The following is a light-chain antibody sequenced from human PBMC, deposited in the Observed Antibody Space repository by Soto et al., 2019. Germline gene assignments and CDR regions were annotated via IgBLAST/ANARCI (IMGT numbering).Light chain of an antibody. J-gene: IGLJ2*01. Sequence: QSALTQPPSASGSPGQSVTISCTGTSSDVGGYNYVSWYQQHPGKAPKLMIYEVTKRPSGVPDRFSGSKSGNTASLTVSGLQAEDEADYYCAAWDDSLNGVVCGGGTKVTVL. CDR3: AAWDDSLNGVV. V-gene: IGLV2-8*01. CDR2: EVT. CDR1: SSDVGGYNY.